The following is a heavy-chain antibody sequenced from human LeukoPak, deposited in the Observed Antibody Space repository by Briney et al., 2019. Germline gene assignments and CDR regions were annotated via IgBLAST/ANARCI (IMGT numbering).Heavy chain of an antibody. D-gene: IGHD6-6*01. CDR2: ISYDGSNK. V-gene: IGHV3-30*03. Sequence: GGSLRLSCAASGFTFSSYGMHWVRQAPGKGLEWVAVISYDGSNKYYADSVKGRFTISRDNSKNTLYLQMNSLRAEDTAVYYCAREGQLVLYYYYYMDVWGKGTMVTVSS. CDR1: GFTFSSYG. J-gene: IGHJ6*03. CDR3: AREGQLVLYYYYYMDV.